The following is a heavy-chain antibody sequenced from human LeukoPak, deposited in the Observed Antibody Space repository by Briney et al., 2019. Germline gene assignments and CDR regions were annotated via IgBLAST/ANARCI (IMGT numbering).Heavy chain of an antibody. Sequence: GESLKISCKGSGYSFTSYWIGWVRQMPGKGLEWMGIIYPGDSDTRYSPSFQGQVTISADKSISTAYLQWSSLKASDTAMYYCAMGGDGSSPDYYYYGMDVWGQGTTVTVS. D-gene: IGHD5-24*01. J-gene: IGHJ6*02. CDR2: IYPGDSDT. CDR3: AMGGDGSSPDYYYYGMDV. V-gene: IGHV5-51*01. CDR1: GYSFTSYW.